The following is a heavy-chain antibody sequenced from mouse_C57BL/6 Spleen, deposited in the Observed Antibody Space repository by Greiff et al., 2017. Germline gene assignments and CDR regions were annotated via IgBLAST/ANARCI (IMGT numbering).Heavy chain of an antibody. V-gene: IGHV1-39*01. D-gene: IGHD1-1*01. CDR2: IYPNYGTT. CDR3: ARGGKYYYYAMDY. CDR1: GYSFTDYN. Sequence: VQLQQSGPELVKPGASVKISCKASGYSFTDYNMNWVKQSNGKSLEWIGVIYPNYGTTSYNEKFKGKATLTVDQSYSTAYMQLNRLTSEDSAVYYGARGGKYYYYAMDYWGQGTSVTVSA. J-gene: IGHJ4*01.